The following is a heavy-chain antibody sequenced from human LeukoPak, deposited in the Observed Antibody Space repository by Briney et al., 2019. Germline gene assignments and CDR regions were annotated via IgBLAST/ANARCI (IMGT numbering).Heavy chain of an antibody. D-gene: IGHD6-13*01. CDR3: ARGRIAAALKGYYYFDY. CDR1: GFTFSGYS. CDR2: ISSSSSYI. J-gene: IGHJ4*02. V-gene: IGHV3-21*01. Sequence: PGGSLRLSCAASGFTFSGYSMNWVRQSPGKGLEWVSSISSSSSYIYYADSVKGRFTISRDNAKNSLYLQMNSLRAEDTAVYYCARGRIAAALKGYYYFDYWGQGTLVTVSS.